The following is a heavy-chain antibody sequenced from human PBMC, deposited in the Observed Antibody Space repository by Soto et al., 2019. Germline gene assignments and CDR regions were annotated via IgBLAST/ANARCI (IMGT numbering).Heavy chain of an antibody. V-gene: IGHV3-30*18. CDR1: GFTFNIFA. D-gene: IGHD2-21*01. Sequence: QVHLVESGGGVVQPGRSLRLSCAASGFTFNIFAMHWVRQAPGKGLEWVATTSYDGTYTFYAGSVEGRFTISRDDSNDTLFLLLSGLRPEDTAVYYCTKDRQPLAFGYGLDVWGQGTTDTVSS. J-gene: IGHJ6*02. CDR3: TKDRQPLAFGYGLDV. CDR2: TSYDGTYT.